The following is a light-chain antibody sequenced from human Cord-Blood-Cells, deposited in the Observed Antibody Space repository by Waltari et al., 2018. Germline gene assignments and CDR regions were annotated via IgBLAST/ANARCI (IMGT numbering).Light chain of an antibody. CDR2: DAS. CDR1: QSVSSY. J-gene: IGKJ3*01. CDR3: QQRSNWPLFT. Sequence: EIVLTQSPATLSLSPGASATLSCRASQSVSSYLAWYQQKPGQAPRLLIYDASNRATGIPARFSGSGSGTDFTLTISSLEPEDFAVYYCQQRSNWPLFTFGPGTKVDIK. V-gene: IGKV3-11*01.